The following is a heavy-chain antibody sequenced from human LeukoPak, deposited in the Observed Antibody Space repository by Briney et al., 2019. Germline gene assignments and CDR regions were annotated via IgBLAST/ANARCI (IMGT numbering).Heavy chain of an antibody. D-gene: IGHD3-22*01. CDR1: GYTFTGYY. CDR3: ARDGHDSSGYYPDY. CDR2: INPNSGGT. V-gene: IGHV1-2*02. J-gene: IGHJ4*02. Sequence: ASVKVSCKASGYTFTGYYMHWVRQAPGQGLEWMGWINPNSGGTNYAQNFQGRATMTRDTSISTAYMELSGLRSDDTAVYYCARDGHDSSGYYPDYWGQGTLVTVSS.